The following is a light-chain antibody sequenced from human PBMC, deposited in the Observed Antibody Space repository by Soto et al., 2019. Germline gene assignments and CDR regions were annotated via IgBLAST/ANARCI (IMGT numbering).Light chain of an antibody. CDR2: DVN. CDR1: SSDVGGYNY. J-gene: IGLJ2*01. CDR3: SSDTSSIS. V-gene: IGLV2-14*01. Sequence: QSVLTQPASVSGSPGQSITISCTGTSSDVGGYNYVSWYQQHPGKAPKLMIYDVNTRPSGVSNRFSGSKSGNTASLTISGLKAEDEADYYCSSDTSSISFGGGTKLTVL.